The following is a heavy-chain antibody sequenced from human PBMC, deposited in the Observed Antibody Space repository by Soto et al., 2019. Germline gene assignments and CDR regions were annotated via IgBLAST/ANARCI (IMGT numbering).Heavy chain of an antibody. CDR2: ISYDGSNK. CDR3: AKDSDDRTKIYYYYGMDV. CDR1: GFTFSSYG. Sequence: GGSLRLSCAASGFTFSSYGMHWVRQAPGKGLEWVAVISYDGSNKYYADSVKGRFTISRDNSKNTLYLQMNSLRAEDTAVYYCAKDSDDRTKIYYYYGMDVWGQGTTVTVSS. D-gene: IGHD1-1*01. J-gene: IGHJ6*02. V-gene: IGHV3-30*18.